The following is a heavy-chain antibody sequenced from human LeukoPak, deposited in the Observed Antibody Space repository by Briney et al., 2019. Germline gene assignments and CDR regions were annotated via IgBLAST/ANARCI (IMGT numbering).Heavy chain of an antibody. CDR2: INPSGGST. J-gene: IGHJ6*02. CDR3: ARDQTSSSWVYGMDV. CDR1: GYTFTSYY. V-gene: IGHV1-46*01. D-gene: IGHD6-13*01. Sequence: ASVKVSCKASGYTFTSYYMHWERQAPGQGLEWMGIINPSGGSTSYAQKFQGWVTMTRDTSISTAYMELSRLRSDDTAVYYCARDQTSSSWVYGMDVWGQGTTVTVSS.